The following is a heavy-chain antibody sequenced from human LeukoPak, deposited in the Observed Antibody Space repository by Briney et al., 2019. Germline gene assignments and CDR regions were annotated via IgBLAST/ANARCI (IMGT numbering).Heavy chain of an antibody. CDR2: ISYDGSNK. CDR1: GFTFSSYA. D-gene: IGHD2-15*01. J-gene: IGHJ6*04. CDR3: ARDLIVLLAEDGIRDYYYYYGMDV. Sequence: GGSLRLSCAASGFTFSSYAMHRVHQAPGKRLECLAVISYDGSNKYYADSVKGRFTISRDNSKNKLYLQMNSLRAEDTAVYYCARDLIVLLAEDGIRDYYYYYGMDVWGKGTTVTVSS. V-gene: IGHV3-30*04.